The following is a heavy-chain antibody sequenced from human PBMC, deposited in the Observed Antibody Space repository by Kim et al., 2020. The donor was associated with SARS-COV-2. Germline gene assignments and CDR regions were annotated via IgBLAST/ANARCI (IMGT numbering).Heavy chain of an antibody. CDR2: IYPGDSDT. V-gene: IGHV5-51*01. CDR1: GYSFTSYW. Sequence: GESLKISCKGSGYSFTSYWIGWVRQMPGKGLEWMGIIYPGDSDTRYSPSFQGQVTISADKSISTAYLQWSSLKASDTAMYYCARTPTYYYDSSGYGGTFDIWGQGTMVTVSS. J-gene: IGHJ3*02. D-gene: IGHD3-22*01. CDR3: ARTPTYYYDSSGYGGTFDI.